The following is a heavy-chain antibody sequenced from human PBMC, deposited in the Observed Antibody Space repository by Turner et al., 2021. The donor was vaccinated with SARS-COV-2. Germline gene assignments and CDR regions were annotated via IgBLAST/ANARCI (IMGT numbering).Heavy chain of an antibody. CDR2: ISAYNGNT. CDR3: ARGYGYYDSSGYYYLDY. J-gene: IGHJ4*02. D-gene: IGHD3-22*01. V-gene: IGHV1-18*01. Sequence: QVQQVQSGAEVKKPGASVTVYCKASGYTFTSYGISWVRQAPGQGLEWKGWISAYNGNTNYAQKLQGRVTMTTDPSTSTAYMELRSLRSDDTAVYYCARGYGYYDSSGYYYLDYWGQGTLVTVSS. CDR1: GYTFTSYG.